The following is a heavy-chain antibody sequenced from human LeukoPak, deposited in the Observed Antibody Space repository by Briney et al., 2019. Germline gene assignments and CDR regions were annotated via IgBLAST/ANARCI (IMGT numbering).Heavy chain of an antibody. Sequence: GGSLRLSCAASGFTFSNYGMSWVRQAPGKELEWVSGIRSSGSSTYYADSVKGRFTISRDNAKNSLYLQMNSLRAEDTAVYSCARDRGYSTFDYWGQGTLVTVSS. D-gene: IGHD3-22*01. CDR3: ARDRGYSTFDY. V-gene: IGHV3-23*01. CDR2: IRSSGSST. J-gene: IGHJ4*02. CDR1: GFTFSNYG.